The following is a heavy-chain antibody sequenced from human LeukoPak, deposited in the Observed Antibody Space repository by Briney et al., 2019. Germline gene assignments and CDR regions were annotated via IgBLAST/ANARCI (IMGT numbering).Heavy chain of an antibody. D-gene: IGHD6-13*01. J-gene: IGHJ4*02. CDR3: AKNSSSWSGYFDY. Sequence: GRSLRLSCAASGFTFDDYAMHWVRQAPGKGLEWVSGISWNSGSIGYADSVKGRFTISRDNAKNSLYLQMNSLRAEDTALYYCAKNSSSWSGYFDYWGQGTLVTVSS. CDR2: ISWNSGSI. V-gene: IGHV3-9*01. CDR1: GFTFDDYA.